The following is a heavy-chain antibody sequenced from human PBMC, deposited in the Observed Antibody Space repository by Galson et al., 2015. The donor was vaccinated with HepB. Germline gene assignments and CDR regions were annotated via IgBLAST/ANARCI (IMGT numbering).Heavy chain of an antibody. Sequence: SLRLSCAASGFTFSSYGMHWVRQAPGKGLEWVAVISYDGSNKYYADSVKGRFTISRDNSKNTLYLQMNSLRAEDTAVYYCAKEVGQQWDYWQAGLWGGYYYYGMDVWGQGTTVTVSS. D-gene: IGHD6-19*01. CDR1: GFTFSSYG. CDR2: ISYDGSNK. V-gene: IGHV3-30*18. J-gene: IGHJ6*02. CDR3: AKEVGQQWDYWQAGLWGGYYYYGMDV.